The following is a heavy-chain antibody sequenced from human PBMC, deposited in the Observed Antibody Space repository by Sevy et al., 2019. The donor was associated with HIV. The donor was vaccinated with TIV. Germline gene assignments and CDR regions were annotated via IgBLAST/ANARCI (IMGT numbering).Heavy chain of an antibody. J-gene: IGHJ4*02. V-gene: IGHV3-21*01. D-gene: IGHD3-22*01. Sequence: GGSLRLSCAASGFTFSSYSMNWVRQAPGKGLEWVSSISSSSSYIYYADSVKGRFTISRDNAKNSLYLQMNGLRAEDTAVYYCARVEYYYDSSGYYDYWGQGTLVTVSS. CDR1: GFTFSSYS. CDR3: ARVEYYYDSSGYYDY. CDR2: ISSSSSYI.